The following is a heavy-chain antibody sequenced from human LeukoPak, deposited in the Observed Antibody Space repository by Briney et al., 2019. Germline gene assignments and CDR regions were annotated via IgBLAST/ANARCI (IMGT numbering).Heavy chain of an antibody. CDR3: AKATCSGASCFSNSRDAFDI. CDR1: GIIFSDFG. D-gene: IGHD2-15*01. CDR2: IWYDGSNK. J-gene: IGHJ3*02. V-gene: IGHV3-33*06. Sequence: GGSLRLSCAASGIIFSDFGMHWVRQAPGKGLEWMAIIWYDGSNKYYADSVKGRFTISRDNSQNTMYLQMNSLRVEDTAVYYCAKATCSGASCFSNSRDAFDIWGQGTMVTASS.